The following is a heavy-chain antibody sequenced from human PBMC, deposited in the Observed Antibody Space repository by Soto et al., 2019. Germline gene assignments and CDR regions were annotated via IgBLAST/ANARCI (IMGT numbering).Heavy chain of an antibody. CDR2: IIPIFGTA. Sequence: ASVKVSCKASGGTFSSYAISWVRQAPGQGLEWMGGIIPIFGTANYAQKFQGRVTITADESTSTAYMELSSLRSEDTAVYYCARVGVYSSGFITPLYYYGMDVWGQGTTVTVSS. D-gene: IGHD6-19*01. J-gene: IGHJ6*02. CDR1: GGTFSSYA. V-gene: IGHV1-69*13. CDR3: ARVGVYSSGFITPLYYYGMDV.